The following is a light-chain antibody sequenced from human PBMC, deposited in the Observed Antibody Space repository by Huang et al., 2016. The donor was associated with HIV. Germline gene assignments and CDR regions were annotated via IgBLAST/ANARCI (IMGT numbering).Light chain of an antibody. V-gene: IGKV3-11*01. CDR3: RQRSNWAPIT. CDR1: QSISSY. Sequence: EIVLTQSPSTLSLSPGERATLPCRASQSISSYLAWSQQKPGQAPRLLISDASNRATGSPARFSGSGSGTEVALTISSLEPEDFAVYYCRQRSNWAPITFGGGTKVEIK. CDR2: DAS. J-gene: IGKJ4*01.